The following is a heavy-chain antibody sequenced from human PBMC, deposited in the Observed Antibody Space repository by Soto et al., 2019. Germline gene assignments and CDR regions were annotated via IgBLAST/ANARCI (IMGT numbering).Heavy chain of an antibody. CDR2: ISAYNGNT. Sequence: ASVKVSCKASGYTFTSYGISWVRQAPGQGLEWMGWISAYNGNTNYAQKLQGRVTMTTDTSTSTAYMELRSLRSDDTAVYYCARDSISGDYYYYGMEVWGQGTTVTVSS. V-gene: IGHV1-18*01. CDR1: GYTFTSYG. D-gene: IGHD1-26*01. J-gene: IGHJ6*01. CDR3: ARDSISGDYYYYGMEV.